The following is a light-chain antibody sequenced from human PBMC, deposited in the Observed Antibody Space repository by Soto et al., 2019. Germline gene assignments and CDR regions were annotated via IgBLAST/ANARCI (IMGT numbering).Light chain of an antibody. CDR1: ISNIGSNY. Sequence: QAVVTQPPSASGTPGQRVTISCSGSISNIGSNYVYWYQQLPGTAPKLLIFSNIQRPSGVPDRFSGSRSGTSASLAISGLRSEDEADYYCAAWDDSLRGRVFGGGTKVTVL. CDR2: SNI. J-gene: IGLJ3*02. V-gene: IGLV1-47*02. CDR3: AAWDDSLRGRV.